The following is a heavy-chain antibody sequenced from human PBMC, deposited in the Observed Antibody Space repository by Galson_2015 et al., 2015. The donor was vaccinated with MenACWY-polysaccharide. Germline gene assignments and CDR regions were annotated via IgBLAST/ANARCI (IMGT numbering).Heavy chain of an antibody. Sequence: SLRLSCAASGFTFNTHWMHWVRQAPGKGLMWVSHINRDGSNTDYADSVKGRFTISRDNAKNTLFLQMNSLRAEDTAVYYCARGITSSNWGQGTLVTVSS. D-gene: IGHD6-6*01. CDR3: ARGITSSN. V-gene: IGHV3-74*01. CDR1: GFTFNTHW. J-gene: IGHJ4*02. CDR2: INRDGSNT.